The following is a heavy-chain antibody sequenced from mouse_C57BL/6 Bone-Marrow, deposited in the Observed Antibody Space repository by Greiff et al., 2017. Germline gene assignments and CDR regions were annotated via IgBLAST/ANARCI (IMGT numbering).Heavy chain of an antibody. V-gene: IGHV5-6*01. D-gene: IGHD1-1*01. Sequence: EVHLVESGGDLVKPGGSLKLSCAASGFTFSSYGMSWVRQTPDKRLEWVATISSGGSYTYYPDSVKGRFTISRDNAKNTLYLQMSSLKSEDTAMYYCARPRLYYYGSSPFAYWGQGTLVTVSA. CDR1: GFTFSSYG. CDR3: ARPRLYYYGSSPFAY. CDR2: ISSGGSYT. J-gene: IGHJ3*01.